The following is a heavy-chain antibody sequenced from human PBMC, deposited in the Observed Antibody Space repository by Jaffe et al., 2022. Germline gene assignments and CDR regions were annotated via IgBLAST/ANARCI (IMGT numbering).Heavy chain of an antibody. D-gene: IGHD3-3*01. CDR3: ARDLPDITIFGPSYWFDP. J-gene: IGHJ5*02. CDR2: INPNSGGT. Sequence: QVQLVQSGAEVKKPGASVKVSCKASGYTFTGYYMHWVRQAPGQGLEWMGRINPNSGGTNYAQKFQGRVTMTRDTSISTAYMELSRLRSDDTAVYYCARDLPDITIFGPSYWFDPWGQGTLVTVSS. CDR1: GYTFTGYY. V-gene: IGHV1-2*06.